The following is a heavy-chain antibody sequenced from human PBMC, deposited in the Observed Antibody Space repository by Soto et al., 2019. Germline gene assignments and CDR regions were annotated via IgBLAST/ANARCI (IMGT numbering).Heavy chain of an antibody. Sequence: SVKVSCKASGATFNNCVINWVRQAPGQGLEWMAGIIPIFGTPNYAQKFQGRVTITADKSTSTAYMELNSLRSEDTAAYYCAGRCDGTNCLAHFDYWGQGTLVTVSS. V-gene: IGHV1-69*06. CDR3: AGRCDGTNCLAHFDY. D-gene: IGHD2-2*01. J-gene: IGHJ4*02. CDR1: GATFNNCV. CDR2: IIPIFGTP.